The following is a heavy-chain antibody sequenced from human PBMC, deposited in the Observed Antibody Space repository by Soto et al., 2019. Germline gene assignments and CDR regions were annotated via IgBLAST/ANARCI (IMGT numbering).Heavy chain of an antibody. D-gene: IGHD3-22*01. V-gene: IGHV5-51*01. CDR2: IYPGDSDT. CDR3: ARHGFRRNYYDSSGYYYIDY. Sequence: PGESLKISCKGSGYSFTSYWIGWVRQMPGKGLEWMGIIYPGDSDTRYSPSFQGQVTISADKSISTAYLQWSSLKASDTAMYYCARHGFRRNYYDSSGYYYIDYWGQGTLVTVSS. J-gene: IGHJ4*02. CDR1: GYSFTSYW.